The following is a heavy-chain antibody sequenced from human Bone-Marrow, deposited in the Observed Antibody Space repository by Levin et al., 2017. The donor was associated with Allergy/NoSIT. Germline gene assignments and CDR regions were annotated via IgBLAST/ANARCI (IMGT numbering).Heavy chain of an antibody. J-gene: IGHJ4*02. D-gene: IGHD5-24*01. CDR3: AREDGYVLDC. Sequence: ASETLSLTCTVSGGSFSGGGYHWSWIRQHPEKGLEWIGYISYRGTTYYNPSLKSRVTMSVDTSKTQFSLNLSSVTAADTAVYFCAREDGYVLDCWGQGTPVTVSS. CDR1: GGSFSGGGYH. V-gene: IGHV4-31*03. CDR2: ISYRGTT.